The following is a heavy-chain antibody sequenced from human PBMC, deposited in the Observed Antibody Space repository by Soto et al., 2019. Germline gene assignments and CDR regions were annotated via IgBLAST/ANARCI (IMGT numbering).Heavy chain of an antibody. D-gene: IGHD2-21*02. Sequence: SETLSLTCAVSGGSISSGGYSWSWIRQPPGKGLEWIGYMYHSGSTYYNPSLKSRVTISIDRSKNQFSLKLSSVTAADTAVYYWARTAASTHFGARGTTDPVSS. CDR1: GGSISSGGYS. CDR2: MYHSGST. V-gene: IGHV4-30-2*01. CDR3: ARTAASTHF. J-gene: IGHJ6*02.